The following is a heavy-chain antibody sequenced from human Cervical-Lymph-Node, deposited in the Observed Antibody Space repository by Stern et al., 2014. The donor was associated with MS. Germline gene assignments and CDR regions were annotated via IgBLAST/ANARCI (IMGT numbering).Heavy chain of an antibody. CDR3: AKDRSYSSSNYYYGMGV. CDR1: GFIFRSFA. V-gene: IGHV3-23*04. Sequence: EMQLVESGGGLVQPGGSLRLSCAASGFIFRSFAMSWVRQAPGEGLEWVSGISGTGGSTYYADSVKGRFTISRDNSKNTLYLQMNSLRAEDTAVYYCAKDRSYSSSNYYYGMGVWGQGTTVTVSS. CDR2: ISGTGGST. D-gene: IGHD6-13*01. J-gene: IGHJ6*02.